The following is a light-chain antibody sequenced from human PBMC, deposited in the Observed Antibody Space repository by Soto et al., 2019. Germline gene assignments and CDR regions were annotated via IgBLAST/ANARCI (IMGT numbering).Light chain of an antibody. V-gene: IGKV4-1*01. CDR2: WAS. Sequence: DIVMTQSPDSLAVSLGERATINCKSSQSVLYSSNNKNYLSWYQQKPGQPPKLLVYWASTRESGVPDRFSGSGSGTDFTLTISSLKAEDAAIYYCQQCFSTPFTFGPGTKLEIK. CDR1: QSVLYSSNNKNY. J-gene: IGKJ3*01. CDR3: QQCFSTPFT.